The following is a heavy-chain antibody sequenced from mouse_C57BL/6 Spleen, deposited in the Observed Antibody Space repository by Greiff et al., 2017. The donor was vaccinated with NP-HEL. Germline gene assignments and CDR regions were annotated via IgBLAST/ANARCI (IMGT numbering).Heavy chain of an antibody. V-gene: IGHV1-81*01. J-gene: IGHJ2*01. CDR3: ARAYLYDGYYNYFDY. Sequence: VQLQQSGAELARPGASVKLSCKASGYTFTSYGISWVKQRTGQGLEWIGEIYPRSGNTYYNEKFKGKATLTADKSSSTAYMELRSLTSEDSAVYFCARAYLYDGYYNYFDYWGQGTTLTVSS. D-gene: IGHD2-3*01. CDR1: GYTFTSYG. CDR2: IYPRSGNT.